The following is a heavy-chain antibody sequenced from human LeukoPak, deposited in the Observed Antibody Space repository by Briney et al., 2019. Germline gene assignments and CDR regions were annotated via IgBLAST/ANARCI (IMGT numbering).Heavy chain of an antibody. V-gene: IGHV3-30*04. J-gene: IGHJ4*02. Sequence: GRSLRLSCAASGFTFSSYAMHWVRQAPGKGLEWVAVISYDGSNKYYADSVKGRFTISRDNSKNTLYLQMNSLRAEDTAVYYCAKVRTYSRDYFDYWGQGTLVTVSS. CDR1: GFTFSSYA. CDR3: AKVRTYSRDYFDY. CDR2: ISYDGSNK. D-gene: IGHD1-26*01.